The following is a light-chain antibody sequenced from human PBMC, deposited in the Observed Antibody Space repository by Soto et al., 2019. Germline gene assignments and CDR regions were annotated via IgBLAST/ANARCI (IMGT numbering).Light chain of an antibody. CDR2: KVS. Sequence: DVVMTQSPLSLPVTLGQPASISCRSSQSLVYSDGNTYLNWFQQRPGQSPRRLIYKVSNRDSGVPDRFSGSGSATDFTLKISRLEAEDVGVYYCMQGTLWPRTFGQGTKLEIK. CDR1: QSLVYSDGNTY. CDR3: MQGTLWPRT. J-gene: IGKJ2*01. V-gene: IGKV2-30*01.